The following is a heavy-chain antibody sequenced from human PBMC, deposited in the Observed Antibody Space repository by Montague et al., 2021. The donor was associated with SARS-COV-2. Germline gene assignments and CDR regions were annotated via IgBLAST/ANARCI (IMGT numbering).Heavy chain of an antibody. CDR2: VLFNKST. V-gene: IGHV4-59*08. J-gene: IGHJ4*02. CDR3: ESHPHGDGLNGPPDF. CDR1: GVSISDYY. D-gene: IGHD2-21*01. Sequence: SETLSLTCTVSGVSISDYYWSWIWLRPPTGLERVGDVLFNKSTNFNSSLYLQVTISVYMAKNKFHLCLTLVTAADTALYDCESHPHGDGLNGPPDFWGQGTLVTVSS.